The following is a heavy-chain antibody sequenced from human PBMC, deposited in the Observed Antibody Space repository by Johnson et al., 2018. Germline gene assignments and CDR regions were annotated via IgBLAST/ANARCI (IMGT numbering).Heavy chain of an antibody. J-gene: IGHJ4*02. CDR2: IITSGTVV. CDR1: GFTFSDYY. Sequence: QVQPVESGGGLVKPGGSLRLSCAASGFTFSDYYMSWIRQAPGKGLEWVSYIITSGTVVYYAASVKGRFTISRDTAKNLLYLQMNSLRIEDTAVYYCARGEDFWSGYFHDWCQGTLVSVSS. CDR3: ARGEDFWSGYFHD. V-gene: IGHV3-11*01. D-gene: IGHD3-3*01.